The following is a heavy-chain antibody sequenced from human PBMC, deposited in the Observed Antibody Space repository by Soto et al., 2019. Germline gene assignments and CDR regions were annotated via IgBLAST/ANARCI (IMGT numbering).Heavy chain of an antibody. J-gene: IGHJ4*03. Sequence: QMQLVQSGAEVKKPGSSVKVSCKASGGTLSSFINYPINWVRQAPGQGLEWMGGIVPNVGTVNYAQKFQGRVTITADKSTGTAYMEVSSLRSEDTALYYCERRDTSGFLRYFDNWGHGTLVTVSS. CDR2: IVPNVGTV. CDR1: GGTLSSFINYP. CDR3: ERRDTSGFLRYFDN. D-gene: IGHD3-3*01. V-gene: IGHV1-69*06.